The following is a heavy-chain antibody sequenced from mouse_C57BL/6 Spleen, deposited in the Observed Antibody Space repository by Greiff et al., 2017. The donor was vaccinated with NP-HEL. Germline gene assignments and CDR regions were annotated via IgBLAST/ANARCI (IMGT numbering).Heavy chain of an antibody. J-gene: IGHJ4*01. V-gene: IGHV1-15*01. Sequence: QVQLQQSGAELVRPGASVTLSCKASGYTFTDYEMHWVKQTPVHGLEWIGAIDPETGGTAYNQKFKGKAILTADKSSSTAYMELRSLTSEDSAVYYCTRWDPGDAMDYWGQGTSVTVSS. CDR1: GYTFTDYE. CDR2: IDPETGGT. D-gene: IGHD3-3*01. CDR3: TRWDPGDAMDY.